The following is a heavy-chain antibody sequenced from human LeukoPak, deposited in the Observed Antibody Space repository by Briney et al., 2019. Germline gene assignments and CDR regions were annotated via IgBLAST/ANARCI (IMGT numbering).Heavy chain of an antibody. V-gene: IGHV4-61*09. D-gene: IGHD4-17*01. J-gene: IGHJ6*04. CDR3: ARCMSELDYGDYAYYYHMDV. Sequence: SETLSLTCTVSGDSLASGSRYWSWIRQPAGKGLEWIGHFYSSTRTTYNPSLESRVTISGDTAKNQFSLKLDSVTAADTAVYFCARCMSELDYGDYAYYYHMDVWGKGTTVTVSS. CDR2: FYSSTRT. CDR1: GDSLASGSRY.